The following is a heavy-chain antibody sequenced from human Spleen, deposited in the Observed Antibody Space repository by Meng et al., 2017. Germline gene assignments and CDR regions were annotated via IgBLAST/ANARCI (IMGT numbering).Heavy chain of an antibody. J-gene: IGHJ4*02. Sequence: SETLSLTCAVYGGSFSGYYWSWIRQPPGKGLEWIGEINHSGSTNYKPSLKSRVTISVDTSKNQFSLKLSSVTAADTAVYYCARGRITYGSGSYYNVVSRGYFDYWGQGTLVTVS. CDR1: GGSFSGYY. CDR2: INHSGST. V-gene: IGHV4-34*01. D-gene: IGHD3-10*01. CDR3: ARGRITYGSGSYYNVVSRGYFDY.